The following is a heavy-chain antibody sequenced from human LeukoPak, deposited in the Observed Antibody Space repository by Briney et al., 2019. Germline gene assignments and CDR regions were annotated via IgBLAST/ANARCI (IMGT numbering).Heavy chain of an antibody. CDR3: ARYTSSWNYYFDY. CDR2: ISSSGNTI. V-gene: IGHV3-48*03. J-gene: IGHJ4*02. CDR1: GFTFSYYD. Sequence: GGSLRLSCAASGFTFSYYDMNWVRQAPGKGLEWISYISSSGNTIYYTDSVKGRFTISRDNDQNSLYLQMNGLGAEDTAVYYCARYTSSWNYYFDYWGQGTLVTVSS. D-gene: IGHD6-13*01.